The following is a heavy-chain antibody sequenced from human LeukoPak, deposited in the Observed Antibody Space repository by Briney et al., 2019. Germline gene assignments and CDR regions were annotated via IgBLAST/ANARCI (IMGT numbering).Heavy chain of an antibody. J-gene: IGHJ4*02. CDR2: MSSSGSAI. CDR1: GFTFSDYY. V-gene: IGHV3-11*04. CDR3: ARPLGSKDYFYS. Sequence: GGTLRLSCVGSGFTFSDYYMTWIRQAPGKGLEWVSYMSSSGSAIYYADSVKGRFTISRANAKNSLYLQMNSLTAEDSAVYYCARPLGSKDYFYSCGQRTLVTVSS. D-gene: IGHD2-2*01.